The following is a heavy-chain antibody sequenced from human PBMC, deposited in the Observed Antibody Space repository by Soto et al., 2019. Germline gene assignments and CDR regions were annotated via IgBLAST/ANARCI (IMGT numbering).Heavy chain of an antibody. Sequence: PGGSLRLSCEASRGAFGDYWMHWVRQAPGKGLVWVSRINRDANDIIYADSVKGRFTASRDNAKNMVFLQMNSLRVEDTAVYYCARDVPPNWFVAWGPGTLVTVAS. CDR2: INRDANDI. CDR1: RGAFGDYW. V-gene: IGHV3-74*01. J-gene: IGHJ5*02. D-gene: IGHD3-10*02. CDR3: ARDVPPNWFVA.